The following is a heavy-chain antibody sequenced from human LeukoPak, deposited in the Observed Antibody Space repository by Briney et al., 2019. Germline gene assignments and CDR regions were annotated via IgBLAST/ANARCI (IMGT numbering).Heavy chain of an antibody. V-gene: IGHV5-51*01. D-gene: IGHD3-3*01. CDR3: GRRSYDFWSGYYYSHWFDP. J-gene: IGHJ5*02. CDR1: GYSFTSYW. Sequence: GVSLTISCNVSGYSFTSYWIGWVRQMPGKGLEWMGIIYPGDSDTRYSPSFQGKVTISADKSISTAYLQWSSLKASDTAMYYCGRRSYDFWSGYYYSHWFDPWGQGTLVTVSS. CDR2: IYPGDSDT.